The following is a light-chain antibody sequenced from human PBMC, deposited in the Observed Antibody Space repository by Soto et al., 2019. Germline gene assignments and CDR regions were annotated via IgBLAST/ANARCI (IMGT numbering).Light chain of an antibody. Sequence: EIVMTQSPATLSVSPGERATLSCRASQSVSSNLAWSQQRPGQAPRLLMYGASTRATGIPARFSGSGSGTEFTLTISSLHSEVFAVYCCQQYNDWPPYTFGQGTKLEFK. CDR3: QQYNDWPPYT. J-gene: IGKJ2*01. V-gene: IGKV3-15*01. CDR2: GAS. CDR1: QSVSSN.